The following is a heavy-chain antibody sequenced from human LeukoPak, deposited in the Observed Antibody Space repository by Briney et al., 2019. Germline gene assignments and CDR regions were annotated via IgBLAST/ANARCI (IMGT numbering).Heavy chain of an antibody. Sequence: GGSLRLSCAASGFTFSNAWMSWVRQAPGKAVEWVVRIKSKTDGGTTDYAAPVKGRFTISRDDSKNPLYLQMNSLKTEDTAVYYCTTDTPDHDYGGAFDIWGQGTMVTVSS. V-gene: IGHV3-15*01. CDR2: IKSKTDGGTT. J-gene: IGHJ3*02. D-gene: IGHD4-23*01. CDR3: TTDTPDHDYGGAFDI. CDR1: GFTFSNAW.